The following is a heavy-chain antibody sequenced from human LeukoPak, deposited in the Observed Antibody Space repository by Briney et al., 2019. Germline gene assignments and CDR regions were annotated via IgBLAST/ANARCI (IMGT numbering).Heavy chain of an antibody. D-gene: IGHD2-2*01. V-gene: IGHV3-15*01. J-gene: IGHJ5*02. CDR2: IKSKTDGGTT. Sequence: GGSLTLSCAASGFTFSNAWMSWVRQPPGKGLEWVGRIKSKTDGGTTHYPAPVKGRFTISRDDSKKSLYLQMNSLKTEDTAVYYCTTDGGWACSSTSCYPRNWFDPWGQGTLVTVSS. CDR1: GFTFSNAW. CDR3: TTDGGWACSSTSCYPRNWFDP.